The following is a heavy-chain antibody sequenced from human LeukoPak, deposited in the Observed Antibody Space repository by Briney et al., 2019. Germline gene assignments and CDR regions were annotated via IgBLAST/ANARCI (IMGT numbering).Heavy chain of an antibody. Sequence: VASVKVSCKTSGYAFTGHYIHWVRQAPGQGLEWLGWINSNSGDTKYEEKLQGRVTMTRDTSITTVYMELTRLTSDDAAVYYCARVGLGKDTAFDIWGQGTMVTVSS. CDR3: ARVGLGKDTAFDI. J-gene: IGHJ3*02. V-gene: IGHV1-2*02. CDR1: GYAFTGHY. D-gene: IGHD2-15*01. CDR2: INSNSGDT.